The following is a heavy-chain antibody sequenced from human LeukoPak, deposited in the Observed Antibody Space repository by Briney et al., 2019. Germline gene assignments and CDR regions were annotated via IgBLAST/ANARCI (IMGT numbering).Heavy chain of an antibody. CDR1: GYTFTSDY. J-gene: IGHJ5*02. D-gene: IGHD3-10*01. V-gene: IGHV1-46*01. Sequence: ASVKVSCKASGYTFTSDYMHWVRQAPGQGLEWMGIINPSGGSTSYAQKFQGRVTMTRDTSTSTVYMELSSLRSEDTAVYYCARVAGWFGSFDPWGQGTLVTVSS. CDR3: ARVAGWFGSFDP. CDR2: INPSGGST.